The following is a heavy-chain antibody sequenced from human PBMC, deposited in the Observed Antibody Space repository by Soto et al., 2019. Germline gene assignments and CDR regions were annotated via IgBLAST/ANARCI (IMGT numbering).Heavy chain of an antibody. CDR2: IIPIFGTA. D-gene: IGHD1-26*01. CDR1: GGTFSSYA. J-gene: IGHJ6*02. CDR3: ARDSLAATTNPATHYYGMDV. Sequence: SVKISCKASGGTFSSYAISWVRQAPGQGLEWMGGIIPIFGTANYAQKFQGRVTITADESTSTAYMELSSLRSEDTAVYYCARDSLAATTNPATHYYGMDVWGQGTTVTVSS. V-gene: IGHV1-69*13.